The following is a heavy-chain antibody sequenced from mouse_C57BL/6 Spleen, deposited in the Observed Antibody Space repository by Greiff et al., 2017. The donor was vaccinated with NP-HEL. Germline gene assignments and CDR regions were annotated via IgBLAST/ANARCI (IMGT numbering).Heavy chain of an antibody. V-gene: IGHV1-52*01. J-gene: IGHJ3*01. CDR2: IDPSDSET. CDR3: ANLDSSGYKFAY. CDR1: GYTFTSYW. Sequence: QVQLKQPGAELVRPGSSVKLSCKASGYTFTSYWMHWVKQRPIQGLEWIGNIDPSDSETHYNQKFKDKATLTVDKSSSTAYMQLSSLTSEDSAVYYCANLDSSGYKFAYWGQGTLVTVSA. D-gene: IGHD3-2*02.